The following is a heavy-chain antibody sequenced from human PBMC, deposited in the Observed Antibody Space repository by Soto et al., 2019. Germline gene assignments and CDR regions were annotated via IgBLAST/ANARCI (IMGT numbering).Heavy chain of an antibody. CDR1: GGSISSSSYY. D-gene: IGHD4-17*01. CDR3: ARSLSYGDPPWWSDP. J-gene: IGHJ5*02. CDR2: IYYSGST. Sequence: SETLSLTCTVSGGSISSSSYYWGWIRQPPGKGLEWIGSIYYSGSTYYNPSLKSRVTISVDTSKNQFSLKLSSVTAADTAVYYCARSLSYGDPPWWSDPWGQRTLVTVSS. V-gene: IGHV4-39*01.